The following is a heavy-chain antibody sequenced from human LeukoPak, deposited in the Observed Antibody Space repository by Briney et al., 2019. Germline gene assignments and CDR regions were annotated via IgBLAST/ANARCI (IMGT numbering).Heavy chain of an antibody. V-gene: IGHV5-51*01. CDR3: ARLGVGGWPRGLFDY. CDR1: GYSFTYYW. D-gene: IGHD3-16*01. J-gene: IGHJ4*02. Sequence: GESLKISCKGSGYSFTYYWIGWVRQMPGKGLEWMGIIYPGDSDTRYSPSFQGQVTISADKSINTAYLQWSSLKASDTAIYYCARLGVGGWPRGLFDYRGQGTLVTVSS. CDR2: IYPGDSDT.